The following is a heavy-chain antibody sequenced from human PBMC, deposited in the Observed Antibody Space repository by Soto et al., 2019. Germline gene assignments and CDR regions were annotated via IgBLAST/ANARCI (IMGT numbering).Heavy chain of an antibody. J-gene: IGHJ4*02. Sequence: RLSCVGSGFTFSGYSMAWVRQAPGRGLEWVASISSRSTNIDYADSVKGRFTISRDNAKNLVSLQMSSLRGEETALYYCAKFTEPGYSSIWYYFEYWGQGTQVTVSS. CDR2: ISSRSTNI. D-gene: IGHD6-19*01. CDR3: AKFTEPGYSSIWYYFEY. V-gene: IGHV3-21*06. CDR1: GFTFSGYS.